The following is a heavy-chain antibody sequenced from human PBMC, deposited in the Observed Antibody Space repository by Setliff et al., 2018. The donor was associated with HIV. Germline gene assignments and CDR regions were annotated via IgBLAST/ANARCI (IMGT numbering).Heavy chain of an antibody. Sequence: ASVKVSCKASGYSFTTYTMNWVRQAPGQGLEWMGWINTNTGYPTYAQGFTGRFVFSLDTSVSTAYLQISSLKAEDTAVYYCARDPPYYDFWSGSHFDYWGQGTLVTVSS. V-gene: IGHV7-4-1*02. CDR1: GYSFTTYT. J-gene: IGHJ4*02. CDR3: ARDPPYYDFWSGSHFDY. D-gene: IGHD3-3*01. CDR2: INTNTGYP.